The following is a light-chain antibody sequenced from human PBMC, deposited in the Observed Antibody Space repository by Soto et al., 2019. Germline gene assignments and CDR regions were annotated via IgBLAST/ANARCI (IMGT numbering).Light chain of an antibody. V-gene: IGKV3-11*01. CDR3: QQRSNWPPLT. CDR2: DAS. J-gene: IGKJ4*01. Sequence: EIVLTQPPATLSLSPGERATLSCRASQSVSSFLAWYQQKPGQAPRLLIYDASNRATGIPARFSGSGSGTDFTLTISSLEPEDFAVYYCQQRSNWPPLTFGGGTKVDIK. CDR1: QSVSSF.